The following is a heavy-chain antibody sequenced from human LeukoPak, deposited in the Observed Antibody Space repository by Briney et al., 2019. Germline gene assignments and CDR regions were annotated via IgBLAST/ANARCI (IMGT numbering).Heavy chain of an antibody. J-gene: IGHJ6*02. Sequence: PGGSLRLSCAASGFTFSSYAMSWVRQAPGKGLEWVSVIYSGGSTYYADSVKGRFTISRDNSKNTLYLQMNSLRAEDTAVYYCARDLGLYYYYGMDVWGQGTTVTVSS. CDR2: IYSGGST. D-gene: IGHD7-27*01. CDR1: GFTFSSYA. CDR3: ARDLGLYYYYGMDV. V-gene: IGHV3-66*01.